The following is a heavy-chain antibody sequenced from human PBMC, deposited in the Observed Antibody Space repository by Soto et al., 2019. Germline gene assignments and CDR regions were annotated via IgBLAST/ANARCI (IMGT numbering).Heavy chain of an antibody. J-gene: IGHJ4*02. V-gene: IGHV3-74*01. CDR1: GFTFNSYW. CDR2: INSDGSST. CDR3: ASSLLTPIDY. Sequence: EVQLVESGGGLVQPGESLRLSCAASGFTFNSYWIHWVRQAPVKGLVWVSRINSDGSSTSYADSVKGRFTISRDNAKNTLYLQMNSLRAEDTAVYYCASSLLTPIDYWGLATLLTVSS. D-gene: IGHD7-27*01.